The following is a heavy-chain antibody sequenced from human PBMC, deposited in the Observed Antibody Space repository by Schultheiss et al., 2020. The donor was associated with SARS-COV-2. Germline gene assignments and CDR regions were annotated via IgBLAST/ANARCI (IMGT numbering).Heavy chain of an antibody. V-gene: IGHV3-9*01. Sequence: GGSLRLSCAASGFTFDDYAMHWVRQAPGKGLEWVSGISWNSGSIYYADSVKGRFTISRDNAKNSLYLQMNSLRVEDTAVYYCARWAGGADYWGQGTLVTVSS. CDR3: ARWAGGADY. J-gene: IGHJ4*02. D-gene: IGHD5-24*01. CDR1: GFTFDDYA. CDR2: ISWNSGSI.